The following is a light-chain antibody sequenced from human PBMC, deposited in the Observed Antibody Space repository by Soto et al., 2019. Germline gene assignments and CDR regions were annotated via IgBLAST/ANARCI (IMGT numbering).Light chain of an antibody. Sequence: QSVLTQSPSASVTPGQRVTISCSGSRSNIGTYAVNWYQQLPGAAPTLLIFHNHQRPSGVPDRFSGSKSGTSASLAISGPQSEDEADYYCAAWDDSLRAVVFGGGTKLPS. V-gene: IGLV1-44*01. CDR2: HNH. CDR3: AAWDDSLRAVV. J-gene: IGLJ2*01. CDR1: RSNIGTYA.